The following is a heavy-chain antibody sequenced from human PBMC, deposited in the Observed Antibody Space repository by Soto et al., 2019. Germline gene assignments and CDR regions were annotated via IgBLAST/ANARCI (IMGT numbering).Heavy chain of an antibody. V-gene: IGHV1-2*04. CDR1: GYTFTGCY. Sequence: ASVKVSCKASGYTFTGCYMHWVRQAPGQGLEWMGWINPNSGGTNYAQKFQGWVTMTRDTSISTAYMELSRLRSDDTAVYYCARAPILRSGSQLGGTTNYYGMDVWGQGTTVTVSS. CDR2: INPNSGGT. D-gene: IGHD1-1*01. J-gene: IGHJ6*02. CDR3: ARAPILRSGSQLGGTTNYYGMDV.